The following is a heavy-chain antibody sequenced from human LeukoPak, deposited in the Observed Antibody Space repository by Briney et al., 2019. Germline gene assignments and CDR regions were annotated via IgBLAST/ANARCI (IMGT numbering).Heavy chain of an antibody. Sequence: GRSLRLSCAASGFIFDDYAMHWVRQPPGKGLEWVSGISWNSGDIRYADSVKGRFTISKDNAKNSLYLQMNSLRAEDMALYYCAKIFTDAFDIWGQGTMVTVSS. CDR2: ISWNSGDI. J-gene: IGHJ3*02. D-gene: IGHD3-3*01. V-gene: IGHV3-9*03. CDR3: AKIFTDAFDI. CDR1: GFIFDDYA.